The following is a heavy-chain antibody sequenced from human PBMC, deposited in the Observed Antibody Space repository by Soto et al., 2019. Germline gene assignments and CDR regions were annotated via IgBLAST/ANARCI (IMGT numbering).Heavy chain of an antibody. CDR1: GFTFSDYY. V-gene: IGHV3-11*01. CDR2: ISSSGSTI. J-gene: IGHJ5*02. CDR3: ARCITMVRGVNPNWFDP. Sequence: GGSLRLSCAASGFTFSDYYMSWIRQAPGKGLEWVSYISSSGSTIYYADSVKGRFTISRDNAKNSLYLQMNSLRAEDTAVYYCARCITMVRGVNPNWFDPWGQGTLVTVSS. D-gene: IGHD3-10*01.